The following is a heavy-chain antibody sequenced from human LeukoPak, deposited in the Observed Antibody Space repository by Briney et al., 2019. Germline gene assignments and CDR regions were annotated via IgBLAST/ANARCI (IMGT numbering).Heavy chain of an antibody. CDR3: ARAKRNGFDI. J-gene: IGHJ3*02. CDR1: GFAFSSYS. Sequence: GGSLRLSCAASGFAFSSYSMNWVRQAPGKGLEWVSYISSSSSTIYYADSVKGRFTISRDNAKNSLSLQMNSLRAEDTAVYYCARAKRNGFDIWGQGTTVTVSS. V-gene: IGHV3-48*01. CDR2: ISSSSSTI.